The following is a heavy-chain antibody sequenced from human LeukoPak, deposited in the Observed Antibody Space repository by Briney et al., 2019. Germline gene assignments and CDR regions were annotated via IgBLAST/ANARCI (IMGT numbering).Heavy chain of an antibody. V-gene: IGHV4-34*01. D-gene: IGHD2-2*01. CDR2: INHSGST. J-gene: IGHJ4*02. Sequence: KTSETLSLTCAVYGGSFSGYYWSWIRQPPGKGLEWIGEINHSGSTNYIPSLKSRVTISVDTSKNQFSLKLSSVTAADTAVYYCARLDCSSTSCYFIDYWGQGTLVTVSS. CDR3: ARLDCSSTSCYFIDY. CDR1: GGSFSGYY.